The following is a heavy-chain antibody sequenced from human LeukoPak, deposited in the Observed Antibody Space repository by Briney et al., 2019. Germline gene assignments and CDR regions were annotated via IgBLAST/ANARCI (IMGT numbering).Heavy chain of an antibody. CDR2: MNPNSGNT. CDR1: GYTFTSYD. V-gene: IGHV1-8*01. Sequence: GASVKVSCKASGYTFTSYDINWVRQATGQGLEWMGWMNPNSGNTGYAQKFQGRVTITRNTSISTAYMELSSLRSEDTAVYYCAREVAVAGFEAFDIWGQGTMVTVSS. D-gene: IGHD6-19*01. J-gene: IGHJ3*02. CDR3: AREVAVAGFEAFDI.